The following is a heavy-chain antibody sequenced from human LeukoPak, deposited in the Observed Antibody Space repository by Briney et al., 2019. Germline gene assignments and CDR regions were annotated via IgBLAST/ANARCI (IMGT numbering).Heavy chain of an antibody. D-gene: IGHD1-26*01. CDR1: GDSISSSSYY. CDR2: IYYSGRT. V-gene: IGHV4-39*01. CDR3: ARLMVGATSVDS. J-gene: IGHJ4*02. Sequence: SETLSFTCTVSGDSISSSSYYWSWILQPPGKGLEWNGNIYYSGRTYSNPSLLSRLSISVDTSKNQFFLNLNSVTAADTALYYCARLMVGATSVDSWGQGTLVTVSS.